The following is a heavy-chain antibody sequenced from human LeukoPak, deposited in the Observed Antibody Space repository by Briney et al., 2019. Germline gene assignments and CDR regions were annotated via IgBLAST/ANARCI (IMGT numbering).Heavy chain of an antibody. V-gene: IGHV3-23*01. D-gene: IGHD6-19*01. CDR2: IINTGAAT. Sequence: PGGSLRLSCAASGFTFSSHGMSWVRQAPGKGLEWVSGIINTGAATYYADPVKGRFTISRDNSKNTLYLQMNSLRADDTAVYYCVRLGQWLASIDFWGQGTLVTVSS. J-gene: IGHJ4*02. CDR1: GFTFSSHG. CDR3: VRLGQWLASIDF.